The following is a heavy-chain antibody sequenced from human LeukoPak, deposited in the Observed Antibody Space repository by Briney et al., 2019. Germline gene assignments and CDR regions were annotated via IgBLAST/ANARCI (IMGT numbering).Heavy chain of an antibody. CDR1: GGIFSSYA. D-gene: IGHD6-19*01. J-gene: IGHJ4*02. CDR2: IIPIFGAT. CDR3: ARAGQWLVLYFDY. Sequence: SVKVSCKASGGIFSSYAISWVRQAPGQGLEWMGGIIPIFGATNYAQRFQGRVTITADKSTSTAYMELSSLRSEDTAVYYCARAGQWLVLYFDYWGQGTLVTVSS. V-gene: IGHV1-69*06.